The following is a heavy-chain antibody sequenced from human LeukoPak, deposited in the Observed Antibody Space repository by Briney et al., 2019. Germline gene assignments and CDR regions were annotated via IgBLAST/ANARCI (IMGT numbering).Heavy chain of an antibody. Sequence: GGSLRLSCAASGFTFGSYAMYWVRQAPGKGLEWVSGISGSGGSTYYADSVKGRFTISRDNSKNTLYLQMNSLRAEDTAVYYLAKDEGAVAGSLGYWGQGTLVTVSS. D-gene: IGHD6-19*01. CDR3: AKDEGAVAGSLGY. CDR1: GFTFGSYA. CDR2: ISGSGGST. J-gene: IGHJ4*02. V-gene: IGHV3-23*01.